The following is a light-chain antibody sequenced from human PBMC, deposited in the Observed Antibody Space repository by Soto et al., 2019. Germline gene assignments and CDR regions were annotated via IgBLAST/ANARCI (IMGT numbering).Light chain of an antibody. CDR2: GAS. V-gene: IGKV3-15*01. Sequence: ETVMTQSPATLSVSPGEGATLSCRASQTVNNNVAWYQLKDGQVPRLLIYGASTRATDIPARFSGSRSGTEFTLTISSLQSADFAVYYCQQYNKWPSTFAQGTKVDI. CDR1: QTVNNN. CDR3: QQYNKWPST. J-gene: IGKJ1*01.